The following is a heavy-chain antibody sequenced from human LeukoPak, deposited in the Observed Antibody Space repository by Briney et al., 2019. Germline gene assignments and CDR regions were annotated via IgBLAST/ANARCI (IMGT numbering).Heavy chain of an antibody. Sequence: PSETLSLTCTVSGGSISSSSYYWGWLRQPPGKGLEWVGSIYYSGSTYYNPSLKSRVIISVDTSKNQFSLKLSSVTAADTAVYYCALRDCSSTTCYPGDAFDIWGQGTMVTVSS. D-gene: IGHD2-2*01. CDR3: ALRDCSSTTCYPGDAFDI. CDR1: GGSISSSSYY. V-gene: IGHV4-39*01. CDR2: IYYSGST. J-gene: IGHJ3*02.